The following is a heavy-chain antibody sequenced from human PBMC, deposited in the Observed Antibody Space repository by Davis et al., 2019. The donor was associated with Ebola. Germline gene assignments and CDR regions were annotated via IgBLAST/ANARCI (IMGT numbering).Heavy chain of an antibody. J-gene: IGHJ6*03. D-gene: IGHD3-3*01. V-gene: IGHV4-39*07. CDR1: GGSISSSSYY. CDR2: IYYSGST. CDR3: ARAIFGVGYPNYYYYYYMDV. Sequence: PSETLSLTCTVSGGSISSSSYYWGWIRQPPGKGLEWIGSIYYSGSTYYNPSLKSRVTISVDTSKNQFSLKLSSVTAADTAVYYCARAIFGVGYPNYYYYYYMDVWGKGTTVTVSS.